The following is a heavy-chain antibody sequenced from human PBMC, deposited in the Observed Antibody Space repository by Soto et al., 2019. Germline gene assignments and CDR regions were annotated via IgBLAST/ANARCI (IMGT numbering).Heavy chain of an antibody. V-gene: IGHV4-39*01. CDR2: IYYSGST. CDR3: ARIGGVVVINSSFDY. D-gene: IGHD3-22*01. Sequence: SETLSLTCTVSGGSISSSSYYWGWIRQPPGKGLEWIGSIYYSGSTYYNPSLKSRVTISVDTSKNQFSLKLSSVTAADTAVYYCARIGGVVVINSSFDYWGQGTLVTVPQ. J-gene: IGHJ4*02. CDR1: GGSISSSSYY.